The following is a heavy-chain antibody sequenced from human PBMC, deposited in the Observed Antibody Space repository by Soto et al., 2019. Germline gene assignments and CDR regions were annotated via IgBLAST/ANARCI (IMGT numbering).Heavy chain of an antibody. J-gene: IGHJ4*02. CDR1: GKPVSLGY. CDR3: ARAVLGYDILTGYIVDYFGY. V-gene: IGHV4-59*02. D-gene: IGHD3-9*01. Sequence: PLVPLSVPRRRSGKPVSLGYRRFIKKPPGKGLEWIGYIYYSGSTNYNPSLKSRVTISVDTSKNQFSLKLSSVTAADTAVYYCARAVLGYDILTGYIVDYFGYWGQGTLVTVSS. CDR2: IYYSGST.